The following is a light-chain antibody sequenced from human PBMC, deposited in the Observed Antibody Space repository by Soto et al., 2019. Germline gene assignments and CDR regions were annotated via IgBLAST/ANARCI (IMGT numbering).Light chain of an antibody. CDR3: QQYNNWPWT. V-gene: IGKV3D-15*01. J-gene: IGKJ1*01. CDR1: QSVSSN. Sequence: IVMTQSPATLSLSPGERATLSCRASQSVSSNLAWYQQKPGQAPKFLIYGVSSRATGIPARFSGSGSGTEFTLTISSLQSEDFAVYYCQQYNNWPWTFGQGRKVDIK. CDR2: GVS.